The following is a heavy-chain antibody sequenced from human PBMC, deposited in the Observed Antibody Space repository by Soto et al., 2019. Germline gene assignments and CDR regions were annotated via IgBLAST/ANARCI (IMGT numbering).Heavy chain of an antibody. CDR2: INAGNGNT. D-gene: IGHD3-9*01. V-gene: IGHV1-3*01. CDR3: ARGGYDILTGYYNRYYYYGMDV. Sequence: ASVKVSCKASGYTFTSYAIHWVRQAPGQRLEWMGWINAGNGNTKYAQKFQGRVTMTRNTSISTAYMELSSLRSEDTAVYYCARGGYDILTGYYNRYYYYGMDVWGQGTTVTVSS. J-gene: IGHJ6*02. CDR1: GYTFTSYA.